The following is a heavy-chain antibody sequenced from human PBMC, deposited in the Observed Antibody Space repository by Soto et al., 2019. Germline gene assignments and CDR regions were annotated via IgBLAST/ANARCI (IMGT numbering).Heavy chain of an antibody. Sequence: ASVKVSCKASGYTFTSYGISWVRQAPGQGLEWMGWISAYNGNTNYAQKLQGRVTMTTDTSTSTAYMELRSLRSDDTAVYYCARVHYDFGRAGYYYYYMDVWGKGTTVTVSS. D-gene: IGHD3-3*01. CDR1: GYTFTSYG. V-gene: IGHV1-18*01. J-gene: IGHJ6*03. CDR2: ISAYNGNT. CDR3: ARVHYDFGRAGYYYYYMDV.